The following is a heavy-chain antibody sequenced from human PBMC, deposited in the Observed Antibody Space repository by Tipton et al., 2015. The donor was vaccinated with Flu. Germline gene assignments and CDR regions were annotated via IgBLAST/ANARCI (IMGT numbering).Heavy chain of an antibody. CDR1: GGSISSSSYY. J-gene: IGHJ4*02. V-gene: IGHV4-39*07. CDR2: IYHSGST. CDR3: ARFLTVQLYSFDY. D-gene: IGHD5-18*01. Sequence: TLSLTCTVSGGSISSSSYYWGWIRQPPGKGLEWIGSIYHSGSTYYNPSLKSRVTISVDTAKNQFSLELSSVTAADSAVYYCARFLTVQLYSFDYWGQGTVAAVSS.